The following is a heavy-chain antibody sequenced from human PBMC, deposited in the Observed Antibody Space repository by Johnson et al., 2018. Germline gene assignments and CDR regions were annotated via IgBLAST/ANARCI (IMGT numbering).Heavy chain of an antibody. CDR2: ISWNSGSI. D-gene: IGHD3-10*01. J-gene: IGHJ6*03. CDR1: GFTFSSYG. Sequence: VQLVQSGGGVVQPGRSLRLSCAASGFTFSSYGMHWVRQAPGKGLVWVSGISWNSGSIGYADSVKGRFTISRDNAKNSLYLQMNSLRAEDTALYYCAKEGWFGGNYYYYYMDVWGKGTTVTVSS. V-gene: IGHV3-9*01. CDR3: AKEGWFGGNYYYYYMDV.